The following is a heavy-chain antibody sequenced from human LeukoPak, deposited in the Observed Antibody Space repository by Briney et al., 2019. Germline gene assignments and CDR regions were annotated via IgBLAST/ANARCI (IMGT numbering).Heavy chain of an antibody. CDR1: GGSISSGDYY. Sequence: PSETLSLTCTVSGGSISSGDYYWSWIRQPPGKGLEWIGYIYYSGSTYYNPSLKSRVTISVDTSKNQFSLKLSSVTAADTAVYYCARGGGATAWFDPWGQGTLVTVSS. CDR2: IYYSGST. J-gene: IGHJ5*02. D-gene: IGHD1-26*01. CDR3: ARGGGATAWFDP. V-gene: IGHV4-30-4*08.